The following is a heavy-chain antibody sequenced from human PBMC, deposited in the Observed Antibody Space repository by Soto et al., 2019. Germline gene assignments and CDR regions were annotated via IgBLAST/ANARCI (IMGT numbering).Heavy chain of an antibody. CDR2: IIPIFGTA. CDR3: ARWYYYGSGSYASDY. V-gene: IGHV1-69*12. Sequence: QVQLVQSGAEVKKPGSSVKVSCKASGGTFSSYAISWVRQAPGQGLEWMGGIIPIFGTANYAQKFQGRVTIXXDXSXXTAYMELSSLRSEDTAVYYCARWYYYGSGSYASDYWGQGTLVTVSS. J-gene: IGHJ4*02. D-gene: IGHD3-10*01. CDR1: GGTFSSYA.